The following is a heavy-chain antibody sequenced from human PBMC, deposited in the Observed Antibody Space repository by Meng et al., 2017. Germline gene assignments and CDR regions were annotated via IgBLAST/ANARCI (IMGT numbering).Heavy chain of an antibody. CDR1: GFTFSTYG. CDR3: VRKIGGTTNFDL. V-gene: IGHV3-13*01. D-gene: IGHD1-7*01. J-gene: IGHJ2*01. Sequence: EVEVGESVGGLVQPGGSLRLSCAASGFTFSTYGMHWVRQVTGKGLEWVSAISIGGDTFYAGSVEGRFTISRENAKNSVYLQMNSLRDGDTAVYYCVRKIGGTTNFDLWGRGTLVTVSS. CDR2: ISIGGDT.